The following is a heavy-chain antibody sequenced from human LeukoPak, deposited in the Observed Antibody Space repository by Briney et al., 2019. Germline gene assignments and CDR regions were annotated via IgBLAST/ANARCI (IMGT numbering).Heavy chain of an antibody. V-gene: IGHV1-69*13. Sequence: SVKVSCKASGGTFSSYAISWVRQAPGQGLEWMGGIIPIFGTANYAQKFQGRVTITADESTSTAYMELSSLRSEDTAVYYCARDEGFLEWLILDYWGQGTLVTVSS. D-gene: IGHD3-3*01. CDR1: GGTFSSYA. CDR3: ARDEGFLEWLILDY. J-gene: IGHJ4*02. CDR2: IIPIFGTA.